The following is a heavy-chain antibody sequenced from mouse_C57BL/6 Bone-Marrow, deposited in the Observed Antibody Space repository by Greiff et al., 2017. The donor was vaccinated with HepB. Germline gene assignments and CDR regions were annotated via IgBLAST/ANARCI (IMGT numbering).Heavy chain of an antibody. CDR1: GYTFTDYY. J-gene: IGHJ2*01. CDR3: ARGPYYYGYFDY. Sequence: VQLQQSGPVLVKPGASVKMSCKASGYTFTDYYMNWVKQSHGKSLEWIGVINPYNGGTSYNQKFKGKATLTVDKSSSTAYMELNSLTSEDSAVYYCARGPYYYGYFDYWGQGTTLTVSS. D-gene: IGHD1-1*01. V-gene: IGHV1-19*01. CDR2: INPYNGGT.